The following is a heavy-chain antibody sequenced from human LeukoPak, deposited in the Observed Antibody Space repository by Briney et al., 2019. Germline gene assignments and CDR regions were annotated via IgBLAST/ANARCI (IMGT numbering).Heavy chain of an antibody. D-gene: IGHD5/OR15-5a*01. Sequence: GASVKVSCKASAYTLIAYYLHLVRQAPGQGLEWMGWIDPNSGGTKSAQKFQGRVTMTRDTSISTAYMELSGLRSEDTAMYYCARIQIAMSNKGINYWGQGTLVTVSS. CDR2: IDPNSGGT. CDR1: AYTLIAYY. V-gene: IGHV1-2*02. CDR3: ARIQIAMSNKGINY. J-gene: IGHJ4*02.